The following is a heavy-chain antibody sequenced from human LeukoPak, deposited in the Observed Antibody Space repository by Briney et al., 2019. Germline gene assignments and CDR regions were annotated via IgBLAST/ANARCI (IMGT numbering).Heavy chain of an antibody. V-gene: IGHV4-30-4*01. D-gene: IGHD5-12*01. CDR1: GGSISSGDYY. CDR2: IYYSGST. J-gene: IGHJ6*02. CDR3: AREDSGYDYDYYYYGMDV. Sequence: SETLSLTCTVSGGSISSGDYYWSWIRQPPGKGLEWIGYIYYSGSTYYNPSLKSRVTISVDTSKNQFSLKLSSVTAADTAVYYCAREDSGYDYDYYYYGMDVWGQGTTVTVSS.